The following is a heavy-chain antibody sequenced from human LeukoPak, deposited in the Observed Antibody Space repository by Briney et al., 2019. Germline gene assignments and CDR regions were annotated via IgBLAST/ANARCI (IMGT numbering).Heavy chain of an antibody. V-gene: IGHV4-34*01. CDR3: ARDKN. Sequence: SETLSLTCAVYGGSFSGYYWSWIRQPPGKGLEWIGEINHSGSTYYNPSLKSRVTISVDTSKNQFSLKLSSVTAADTAVYYCARDKNWGQGTLVTVSS. CDR1: GGSFSGYY. J-gene: IGHJ4*02. CDR2: INHSGST.